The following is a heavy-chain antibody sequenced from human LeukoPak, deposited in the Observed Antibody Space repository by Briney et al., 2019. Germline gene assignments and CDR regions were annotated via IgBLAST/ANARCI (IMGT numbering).Heavy chain of an antibody. CDR2: IIGSGGST. Sequence: AWSLRLFCGASGFTLSGYVTSVARPAPEKGLEWVSAIIGSGGSTYYADSVKGRFTISRDNSKNTLYLQMNSLRAEDTAVYYCAKRVATIFPESFDYWGQGTLVTVSS. V-gene: IGHV3-23*01. CDR1: GFTLSGYV. J-gene: IGHJ4*02. D-gene: IGHD5-12*01. CDR3: AKRVATIFPESFDY.